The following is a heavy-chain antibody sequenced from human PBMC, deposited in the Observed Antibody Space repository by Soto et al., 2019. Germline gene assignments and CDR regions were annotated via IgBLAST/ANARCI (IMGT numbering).Heavy chain of an antibody. V-gene: IGHV1-45*02. D-gene: IGHD6-19*01. CDR3: ARGDSSGMAFDI. CDR2: ITPFNGNT. J-gene: IGHJ3*02. CDR1: GYTFTYRY. Sequence: SVKVSCKASGYTFTYRYLHWVRQAPGQALEWMGWITPFNGNTNYTQKFQDRVTITRDRSMSTAYMELSSLRSEDTAMYYCARGDSSGMAFDIWGQGTMVTVSS.